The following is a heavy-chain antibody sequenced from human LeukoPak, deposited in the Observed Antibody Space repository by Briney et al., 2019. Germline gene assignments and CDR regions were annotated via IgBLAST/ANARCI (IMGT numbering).Heavy chain of an antibody. CDR1: GGTFSSYA. J-gene: IGHJ4*02. V-gene: IGHV1-69*06. CDR3: ARDLRGRWLHPYYFDY. Sequence: SVKVSCKASGGTFSSYAISWVRQAPGQGLEWMGGIIPIFGTANYAQKFQGRVTITADKSTSTAYMELGSLRSEDTAVYYCARDLRGRWLHPYYFDYWGQGTLVTVSS. D-gene: IGHD3-10*01. CDR2: IIPIFGTA.